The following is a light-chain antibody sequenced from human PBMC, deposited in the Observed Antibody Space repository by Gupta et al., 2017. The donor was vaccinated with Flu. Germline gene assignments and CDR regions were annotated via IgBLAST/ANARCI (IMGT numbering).Light chain of an antibody. CDR1: SSNIPSKT. V-gene: IGLV1-44*01. J-gene: IGLJ2*01. Sequence: QSVLTQPPSASGTAGQRVTIYGSGSSSNIPSKTVNWYQQVPGKAPKLLIYSDNRRPSGVPDRFSGSKSGNSASLTIXGXKSEDEXEYYCEVWDDPINNVVFGGGTKLTVL. CDR3: EVWDDPINNVV. CDR2: SDN.